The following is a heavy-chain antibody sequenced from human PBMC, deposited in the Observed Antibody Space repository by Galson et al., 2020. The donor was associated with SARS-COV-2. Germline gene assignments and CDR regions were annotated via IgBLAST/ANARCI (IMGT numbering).Heavy chain of an antibody. J-gene: IGHJ4*02. CDR2: IYHSGST. D-gene: IGHD3-3*01. Sequence: SETLSLTCAVSGGSISSSNWWSWVRQPPGKGLAWIGEIYHSGSTNYNPSLKSRVTISVDTSKNQFSLKLSSVTAADTAVYYCARGPSTTILGVVIIRVFDYWGQGTRVTVSS. CDR3: ARGPSTTILGVVIIRVFDY. V-gene: IGHV4-4*02. CDR1: GGSISSSNW.